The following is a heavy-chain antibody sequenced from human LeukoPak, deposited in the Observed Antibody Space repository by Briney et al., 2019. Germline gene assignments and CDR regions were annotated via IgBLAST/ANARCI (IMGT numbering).Heavy chain of an antibody. Sequence: GGSLRLSCAASGFTFSIYSMNWVRQAPGKGLEWVSSISSSSSYIYYADSVKGRFTISRDNAKNSLYLQMNSLRAEDTAVYYCARGRTTVTTDFDYWGQGTLVTVSS. CDR1: GFTFSIYS. CDR2: ISSSSSYI. D-gene: IGHD4-17*01. CDR3: ARGRTTVTTDFDY. V-gene: IGHV3-21*01. J-gene: IGHJ4*02.